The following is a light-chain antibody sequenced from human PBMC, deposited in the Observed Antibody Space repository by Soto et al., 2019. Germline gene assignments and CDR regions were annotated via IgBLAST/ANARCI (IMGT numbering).Light chain of an antibody. J-gene: IGLJ2*01. CDR1: SSNIGAGFD. V-gene: IGLV1-40*01. Sequence: QSALTQPPSVSGAPGQRVTLSCTGSSSNIGAGFDVHWYQQFPGRAPKLLIYGNNNRPSGVPDRFSGSKSGTSASLAITGLQAEDEADYYCQSYDSSLGEVFGGGTKLTVL. CDR3: QSYDSSLGEV. CDR2: GNN.